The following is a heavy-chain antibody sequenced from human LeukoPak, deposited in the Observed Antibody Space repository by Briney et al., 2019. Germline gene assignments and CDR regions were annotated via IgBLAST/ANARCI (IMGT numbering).Heavy chain of an antibody. V-gene: IGHV3-7*01. CDR3: ARDEVESGWFSWGYYYYMDV. J-gene: IGHJ6*03. Sequence: GGSLRLSCAASGFTFSSYWMSWVRQAPGKGLEWVANIKQDGSEKYYVDSVKGRLTISRDNAKNSLYLQMNSLRAEDTAVYYCARDEVESGWFSWGYYYYMDVWGKGTTVTVSS. D-gene: IGHD6-19*01. CDR2: IKQDGSEK. CDR1: GFTFSSYW.